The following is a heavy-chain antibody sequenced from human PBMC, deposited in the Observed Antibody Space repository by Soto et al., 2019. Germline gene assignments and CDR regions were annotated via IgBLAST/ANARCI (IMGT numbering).Heavy chain of an antibody. CDR3: ARGLTIFGVVGPTPVDY. CDR2: ISYDGSNK. Sequence: GGSLRLSCAASGFTFSSYAMHWVRQAPGKGLEWVAVISYDGSNKYYADSVKGRFTISRDNSKNTLYLQMNSLRAEDTAVYYCARGLTIFGVVGPTPVDYWGQGTLVTVSS. V-gene: IGHV3-30-3*01. CDR1: GFTFSSYA. J-gene: IGHJ4*02. D-gene: IGHD3-3*01.